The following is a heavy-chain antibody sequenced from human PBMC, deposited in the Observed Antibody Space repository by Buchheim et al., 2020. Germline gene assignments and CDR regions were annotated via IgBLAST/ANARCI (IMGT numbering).Heavy chain of an antibody. Sequence: QVQLAQSGAEVKKPGASVRVSRRASGYSFIIHDINWVRQAAGQGLEWMGWMNPNNGGTVFAQRFQGRVTLTRSTAINTAYMELTSLTSEDTAVYYCVRGAIYSGRDYAMDVWGQGTT. CDR1: GYSFIIHD. D-gene: IGHD5-12*01. CDR2: MNPNNGGT. CDR3: VRGAIYSGRDYAMDV. V-gene: IGHV1-8*01. J-gene: IGHJ6*02.